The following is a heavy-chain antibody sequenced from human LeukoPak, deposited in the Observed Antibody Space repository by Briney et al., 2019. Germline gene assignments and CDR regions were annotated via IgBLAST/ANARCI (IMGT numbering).Heavy chain of an antibody. V-gene: IGHV3-30*04. D-gene: IGHD2-21*02. Sequence: SGGSLRLSCAASGFTFSSYAMHWVRQAPGKGLEWVAVISYDGSNKYYADSVKGRFTISRDNSKNTLYLQMNSLRAEDTAVYYCARGALYCGGDCSGDVDYWGQGTLVTVSS. CDR1: GFTFSSYA. CDR2: ISYDGSNK. CDR3: ARGALYCGGDCSGDVDY. J-gene: IGHJ4*02.